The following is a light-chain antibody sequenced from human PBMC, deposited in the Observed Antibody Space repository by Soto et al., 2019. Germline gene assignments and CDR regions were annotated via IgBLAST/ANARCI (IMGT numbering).Light chain of an antibody. V-gene: IGKV3-20*01. Sequence: IVLAQSTGTMSLSPGERATLSCRASQSVSSSYLAWYQQKPGQAPRLLIYGASSRATGIPDRFSGSGSGTDFTLTISRLEPEDFAVYYCQQYGSSPRTFGQGTKVDNK. J-gene: IGKJ1*01. CDR2: GAS. CDR3: QQYGSSPRT. CDR1: QSVSSSY.